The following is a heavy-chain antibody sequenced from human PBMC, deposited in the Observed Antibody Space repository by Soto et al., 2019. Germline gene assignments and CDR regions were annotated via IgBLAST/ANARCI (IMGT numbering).Heavy chain of an antibody. J-gene: IGHJ5*02. CDR1: GFTFSSYW. V-gene: IGHV3-7*01. CDR2: IKQDGSEK. CDR3: ARDRYCSSVSCYFGGWFDP. D-gene: IGHD2-2*01. Sequence: GGSLRLSCAASGFTFSSYWMSWVRQAPGKGLEWVANIKQDGSEKYYVDSVKGRFTISRDNAKNSLYLQMNSLRAEDTAVYYCARDRYCSSVSCYFGGWFDPWGQGTLVTAPQ.